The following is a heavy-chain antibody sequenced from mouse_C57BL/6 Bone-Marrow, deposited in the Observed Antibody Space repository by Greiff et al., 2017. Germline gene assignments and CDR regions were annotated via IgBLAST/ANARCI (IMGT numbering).Heavy chain of an antibody. CDR1: GFSLTSYG. CDR2: IWSGGST. CDR3: ARNRDGYQAWFAY. V-gene: IGHV2-2*01. D-gene: IGHD2-3*01. J-gene: IGHJ3*01. Sequence: VMLVESGPGLVQPSQSLSITCTVSGFSLTSYGVHWVRQSPGKGLEWLGVIWSGGSTDYNAAFISRLSISKDNSKSQVFFKMNSLQADDTAIYYCARNRDGYQAWFAYWGQGTLVTVSA.